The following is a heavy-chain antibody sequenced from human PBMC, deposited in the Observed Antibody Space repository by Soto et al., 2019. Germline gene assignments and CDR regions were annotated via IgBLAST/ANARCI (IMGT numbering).Heavy chain of an antibody. V-gene: IGHV3-30*18. J-gene: IGHJ4*02. D-gene: IGHD2-15*01. CDR1: GFTFSSYG. CDR2: ISYDGSNK. Sequence: GGSLRLSCAASGFTFSSYGMHWVRQAPGKGLEWVAVISYDGSNKYYADSVKGRFTISRDNSKNTLYLQMNSLRAEDTAVYYCANGYCSGGSCYHKEPFDYWGQGTLVTVSS. CDR3: ANGYCSGGSCYHKEPFDY.